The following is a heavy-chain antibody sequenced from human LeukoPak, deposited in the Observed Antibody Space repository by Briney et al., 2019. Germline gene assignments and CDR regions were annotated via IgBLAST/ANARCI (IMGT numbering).Heavy chain of an antibody. J-gene: IGHJ3*02. Sequence: GGSLRRSCAASGFTFSSCWMSWVRQAPGKGLEWVANIKQDGSEKYYVDSVKGRFTISRDNAKNSLYLQMSSLRAEDTAVYYCARSSMITFGGVIVKAFDSWGQGTMVTVSS. CDR2: IKQDGSEK. CDR3: ARSSMITFGGVIVKAFDS. CDR1: GFTFSSCW. V-gene: IGHV3-7*03. D-gene: IGHD3-16*02.